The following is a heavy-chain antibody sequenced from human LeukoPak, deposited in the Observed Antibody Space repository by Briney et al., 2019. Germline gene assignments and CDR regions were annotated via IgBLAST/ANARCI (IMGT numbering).Heavy chain of an antibody. CDR1: GGSFSGYY. J-gene: IGHJ1*01. CDR2: INHSGST. V-gene: IGHV4-34*01. Sequence: KSSETLSPTCAVYGGSFSGYYWSWIRQPPGKGLEWIGEINHSGSTNYNPSLKSRVTISVDTSKNQFSLKLSSVTAADTAVYYCARAPLQSYSGSWYNFRAEYFQHWGQGTLVTVSS. CDR3: ARAPLQSYSGSWYNFRAEYFQH. D-gene: IGHD6-13*01.